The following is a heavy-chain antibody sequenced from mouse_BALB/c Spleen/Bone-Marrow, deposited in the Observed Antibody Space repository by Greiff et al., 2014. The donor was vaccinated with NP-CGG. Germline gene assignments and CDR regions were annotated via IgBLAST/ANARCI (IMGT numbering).Heavy chain of an antibody. CDR2: ISYDGIN. CDR1: GYSITSSYY. V-gene: IGHV3-6*02. Sequence: EVQLVESGPGLVKPSQSLSLTCSVPGYSITSSYYWNWIRQFPGNKLEWMGYISYDGINNYNPSLKNRISITRDTSKNQFFLRLNSVTTEDTATYYCAALWSEGYYFDYWGQGATLTVSS. J-gene: IGHJ2*01. CDR3: AALWSEGYYFDY.